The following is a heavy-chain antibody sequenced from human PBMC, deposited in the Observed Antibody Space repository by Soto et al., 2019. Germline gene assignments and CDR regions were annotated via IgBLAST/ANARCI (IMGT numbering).Heavy chain of an antibody. V-gene: IGHV3-9*01. J-gene: IGHJ4*02. D-gene: IGHD2-8*01. CDR2: ISWNSGSI. CDR3: AKELEGYCTNGVCYTGFSY. Sequence: EVQLVESGGGLVQPGRSLRLSCAASGFTFDDYAMHWVRQAPGKGLEWVSGISWNSGSIGYADSVKGRFTISRDNAKNSLYLQMNSLRAEDTAFYYCAKELEGYCTNGVCYTGFSYWGQGTLVTLSS. CDR1: GFTFDDYA.